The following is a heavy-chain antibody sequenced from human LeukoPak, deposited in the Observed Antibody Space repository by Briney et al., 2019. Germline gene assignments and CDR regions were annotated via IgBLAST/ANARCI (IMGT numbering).Heavy chain of an antibody. Sequence: ASVKVSCKASGYTFTGYYMHWVRQALGQGPEWMGWINPNSGGTNYAQKFQGRVTMTRDTSISTAYMELSRLRSDDTAVYYCAREWIAVAGTVSPWGQGTLVTVSS. CDR2: INPNSGGT. J-gene: IGHJ5*02. CDR1: GYTFTGYY. D-gene: IGHD6-19*01. V-gene: IGHV1-2*02. CDR3: AREWIAVAGTVSP.